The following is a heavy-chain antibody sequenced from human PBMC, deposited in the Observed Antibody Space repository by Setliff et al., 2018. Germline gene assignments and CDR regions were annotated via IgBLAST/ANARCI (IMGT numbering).Heavy chain of an antibody. J-gene: IGHJ4*02. Sequence: SETLSLTCTVSGASLSSGTYYWGWIRQPPEKGLEWIGRIYYRGDTYYNASLKGRLTISVDTAQNQFSLRLTSVTAADTAVYYCARTGTYRYFDYWGQGALVTVSS. CDR3: ARTGTYRYFDY. CDR1: GASLSSGTYY. D-gene: IGHD1-1*01. CDR2: IYYRGDT. V-gene: IGHV4-39*01.